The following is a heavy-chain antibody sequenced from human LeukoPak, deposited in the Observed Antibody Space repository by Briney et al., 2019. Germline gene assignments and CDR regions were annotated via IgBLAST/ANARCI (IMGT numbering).Heavy chain of an antibody. CDR3: AELYCSGGNCYSAGFDC. J-gene: IGHJ4*02. D-gene: IGHD2-15*01. V-gene: IGHV3-23*01. CDR1: GFTLSSYT. Sequence: GGSLRLSCTASGFTLSSYTMTWVRQAPGKGLEWVSALSGSGGSTYYADSVKGRFTISRDNSKNTLYLQMNSLRVEDTAVYYCAELYCSGGNCYSAGFDCWGQGTHVTVSS. CDR2: LSGSGGST.